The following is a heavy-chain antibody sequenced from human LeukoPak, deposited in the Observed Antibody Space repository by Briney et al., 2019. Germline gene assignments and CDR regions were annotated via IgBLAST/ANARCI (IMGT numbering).Heavy chain of an antibody. CDR3: ASPSSGWYEGYFQH. Sequence: PSETLSLTCAVYGGSFSGYYWSWIRQPPGKGLEWIGEINHSGSTNYNPSLKSRVTISVDTSKNQFSLKLSSVTAADTAVYYCASPSSGWYEGYFQHWGQGTLVTVSS. V-gene: IGHV4-34*01. CDR2: INHSGST. CDR1: GGSFSGYY. D-gene: IGHD6-19*01. J-gene: IGHJ1*01.